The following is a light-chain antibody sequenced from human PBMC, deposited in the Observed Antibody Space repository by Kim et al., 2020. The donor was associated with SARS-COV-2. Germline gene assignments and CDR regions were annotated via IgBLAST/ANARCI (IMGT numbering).Light chain of an antibody. J-gene: IGLJ1*01. V-gene: IGLV3-1*01. CDR3: QAWDSNTGV. CDR2: QDT. CDR1: KLGDKY. Sequence: SYELTQPPSVSVSPGQTVSITCSGDKLGDKYVCWYQQRPGQSPLVVIYQDTKRPSGIPERFSGSNSGNTATLTIRGTQAMDEADYYCQAWDSNTGVFGTG.